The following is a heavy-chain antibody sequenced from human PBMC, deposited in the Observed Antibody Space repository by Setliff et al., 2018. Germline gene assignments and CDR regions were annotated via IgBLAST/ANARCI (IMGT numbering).Heavy chain of an antibody. Sequence: SVKVSCKASGGTFSIYTISWVRQAPGQGLEWMGGIIPIFGTANYAQKFQGRVTITADKSTSTAYMELSSLRSEDTAVYYCAISTVFGVVSPTPDAFDIWGQGTMVTVSS. V-gene: IGHV1-69*06. CDR3: AISTVFGVVSPTPDAFDI. CDR2: IIPIFGTA. J-gene: IGHJ3*02. D-gene: IGHD3-3*01. CDR1: GGTFSIYT.